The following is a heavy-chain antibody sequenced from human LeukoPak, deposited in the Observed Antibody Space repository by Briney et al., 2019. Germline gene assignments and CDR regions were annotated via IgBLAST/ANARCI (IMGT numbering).Heavy chain of an antibody. CDR3: AKRSGYTTGWFFDL. V-gene: IGHV3-23*01. D-gene: IGHD6-19*01. CDR1: GFSLSSYA. Sequence: GGSLRLSCAASGFSLSSYAMSWVRQAPGKGLEWVSSISGSGDNTYYAESVKGRFTISRDNSKNTLFLQMNSLRAEDTAVFYCAKRSGYTTGWFFDLWGQGTLVTVSS. J-gene: IGHJ4*02. CDR2: ISGSGDNT.